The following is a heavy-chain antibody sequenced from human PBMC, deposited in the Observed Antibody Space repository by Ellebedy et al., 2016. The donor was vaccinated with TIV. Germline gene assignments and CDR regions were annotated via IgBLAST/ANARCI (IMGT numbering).Heavy chain of an antibody. J-gene: IGHJ6*02. CDR3: ARVRRGSSGMDV. V-gene: IGHV4-59*01. CDR2: IYYSGDT. D-gene: IGHD6-13*01. CDR1: GGSISGYY. Sequence: SETLSLTCTASGGSISGYYWTWIRQSPGRGLEWIGYIYYSGDTNHNPPLKSRVTISVDTSKNQFSLMLTSVTAADTAVYYCARVRRGSSGMDVWGQGTTVTVSS.